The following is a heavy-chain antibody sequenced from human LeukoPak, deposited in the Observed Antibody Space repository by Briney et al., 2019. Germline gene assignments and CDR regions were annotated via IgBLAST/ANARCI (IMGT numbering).Heavy chain of an antibody. CDR3: ARVYGRGYMDV. D-gene: IGHD2-8*01. CDR2: IYTSGST. Sequence: SETLSLTCTVSGGSISSSSYYWSWIRQPAGKGLEWIGRIYTSGSTNYNPSLKSRVTISVDTSKNQFSLKLSSVTAADTAVYYCARVYGRGYMDVWGKGTTVTVSS. V-gene: IGHV4-61*02. CDR1: GGSISSSSYY. J-gene: IGHJ6*03.